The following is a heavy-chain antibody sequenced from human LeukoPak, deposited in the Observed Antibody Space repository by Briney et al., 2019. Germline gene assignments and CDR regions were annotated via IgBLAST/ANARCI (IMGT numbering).Heavy chain of an antibody. V-gene: IGHV4-34*01. CDR1: GGSFSGYY. J-gene: IGHJ4*02. CDR2: INHSGST. CDR3: VRDRHWTNDWVFDY. Sequence: SETLSLTCAVYGGSFSGYYWSWIRQPPGKGLEWIGEINHSGSTNYNPSLKSRVTISVDTSKNQFSLKLSSVNAADTAVYYCVRDRHWTNDWVFDYWGQGTLVTVSS. D-gene: IGHD1/OR15-1a*01.